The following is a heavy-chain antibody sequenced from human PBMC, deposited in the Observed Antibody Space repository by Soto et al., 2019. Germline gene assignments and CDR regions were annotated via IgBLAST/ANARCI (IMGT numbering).Heavy chain of an antibody. CDR1: GYTFTSYG. CDR2: INAYNGST. D-gene: IGHD2-15*01. CDR3: ARSQEVVISFDY. V-gene: IGHV1-18*01. Sequence: ASVKVSCKASGYTFTSYGISWVRQAPGQGLEWMGWINAYNGSTSYAQKFQGRVTMTRDTSTSTVYMELSSLRSEDTAVYYCARSQEVVISFDYWGQGTLVTVSS. J-gene: IGHJ4*02.